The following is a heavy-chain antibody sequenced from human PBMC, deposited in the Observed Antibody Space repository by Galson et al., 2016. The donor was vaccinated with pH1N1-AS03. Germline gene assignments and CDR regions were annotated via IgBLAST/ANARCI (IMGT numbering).Heavy chain of an antibody. Sequence: SVKVPCKASGYTFTSYAMHWVRQAPGQRLEWMGWINAGNGNTKYSQKFQGRVTITRDTSASTANMELSSLRSEDTAVYYCARDRGSGYDLFDYYYGMDVWGQGTTVTVSS. D-gene: IGHD5-12*01. CDR1: GYTFTSYA. J-gene: IGHJ6*02. CDR3: ARDRGSGYDLFDYYYGMDV. CDR2: INAGNGNT. V-gene: IGHV1-3*01.